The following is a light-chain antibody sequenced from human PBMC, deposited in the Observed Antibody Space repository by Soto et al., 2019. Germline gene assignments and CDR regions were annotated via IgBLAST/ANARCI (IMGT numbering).Light chain of an antibody. CDR1: SSNIGNNY. Sequence: QSVLPQPPSVSAAPGQKVTISCSGSSSNIGNNYVSWYQQLPGTAPKLLIYDNNKRPSGIPDRFSGSKSGTSATLGITGLQTGDEADHYCGTWDSSLSAYVFGTGTKVTVL. V-gene: IGLV1-51*01. CDR2: DNN. CDR3: GTWDSSLSAYV. J-gene: IGLJ1*01.